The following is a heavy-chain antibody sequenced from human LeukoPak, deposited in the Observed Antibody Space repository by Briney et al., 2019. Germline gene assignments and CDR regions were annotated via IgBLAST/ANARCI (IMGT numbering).Heavy chain of an antibody. Sequence: PGGSLRLSCAASGFTFSSYSMNWVRQAPGKGLEWVGRIKSKTDGGTTDYAAPVKGRFTISRDDSKNTLYLQMNSLKTEDTAVYYCTTDGYRSFYGSEPYFDYWGQGTLVTVSS. CDR1: GFTFSSYS. CDR2: IKSKTDGGTT. CDR3: TTDGYRSFYGSEPYFDY. V-gene: IGHV3-15*01. D-gene: IGHD3-10*01. J-gene: IGHJ4*02.